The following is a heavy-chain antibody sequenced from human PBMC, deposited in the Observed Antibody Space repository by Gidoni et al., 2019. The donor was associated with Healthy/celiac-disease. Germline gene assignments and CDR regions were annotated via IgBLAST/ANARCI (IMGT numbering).Heavy chain of an antibody. V-gene: IGHV1-2*02. CDR1: GYTFTGYY. CDR3: ARASAGDYGDSEDFDY. J-gene: IGHJ4*02. CDR2: INPNSGGT. D-gene: IGHD4-17*01. Sequence: QVQLVQSGAEVKKPGASVKVSCKASGYTFTGYYMHWVRQAPGQGLEWMGWINPNSGGTNYAQKFQGRVTMTRDTSISTAYMELSRLRSDDTAVYYCARASAGDYGDSEDFDYWGQGTLVTVSS.